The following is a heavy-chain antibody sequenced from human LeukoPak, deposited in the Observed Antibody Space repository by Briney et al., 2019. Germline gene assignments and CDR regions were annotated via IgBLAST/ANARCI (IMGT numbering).Heavy chain of an antibody. J-gene: IGHJ4*02. CDR2: IKRKTDGGTT. V-gene: IGHV3-15*01. CDR1: GFTFSYAW. Sequence: GGSLRLSCAASGFTFSYAWMNWVRQAPGKGLEWVGHIKRKTDGGTTDYAAPVKGRFTISRDDSKNTLYLQMSSLKTEDTAVYYCITGGGYDSFDYWGQGTLVTVSP. D-gene: IGHD5-12*01. CDR3: ITGGGYDSFDY.